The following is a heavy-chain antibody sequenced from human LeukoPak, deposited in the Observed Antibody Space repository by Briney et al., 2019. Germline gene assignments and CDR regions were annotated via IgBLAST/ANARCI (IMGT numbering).Heavy chain of an antibody. CDR3: ATGHSGSYSA. D-gene: IGHD3-10*01. J-gene: IGHJ5*02. CDR1: GFTFTGYW. CDR2: ITQDGSEK. V-gene: IGHV3-7*03. Sequence: PGGSLRLSCAASGFTFTGYWMTWVRQALGKGLEWVATITQDGSEKYYVDSVKGRFTISRDNAKNSLYLQMNSLRVEDTAVFYCATGHSGSYSAWGQGTLVTVSS.